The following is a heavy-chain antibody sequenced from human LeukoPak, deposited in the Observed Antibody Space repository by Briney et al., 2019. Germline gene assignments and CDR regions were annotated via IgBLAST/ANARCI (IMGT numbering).Heavy chain of an antibody. V-gene: IGHV4-31*03. CDR2: IYYSGST. CDR1: GGSISSGGYY. D-gene: IGHD2-15*01. CDR3: ARVVVSAFDI. J-gene: IGHJ3*02. Sequence: SQTLSLTCTVSGGSISSGGYYWSWIRQHPGKGLEWIGYIYYSGSTYYNPSLKSRVTMSVDTSKNQFSLKLSSVTAADTAVYYCARVVVSAFDIWGQGTVVTVSS.